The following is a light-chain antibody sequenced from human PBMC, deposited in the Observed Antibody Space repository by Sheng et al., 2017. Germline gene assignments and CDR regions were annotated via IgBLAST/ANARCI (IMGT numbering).Light chain of an antibody. CDR1: QGISSY. J-gene: IGKJ1*01. Sequence: VIWMTKSPSLLSASTGDRVTISCRVSQGISSYLAWYQQKPGKAPELLIYAASTLQSGVPSRFSGSGSGTDFTLTISCLQSEDFATYYCQQYYSFPWTFGQGTKVEIK. CDR2: AAS. V-gene: IGKV1D-8*01. CDR3: QQYYSFPWT.